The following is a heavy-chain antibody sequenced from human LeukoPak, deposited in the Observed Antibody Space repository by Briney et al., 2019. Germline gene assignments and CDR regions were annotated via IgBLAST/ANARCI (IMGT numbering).Heavy chain of an antibody. J-gene: IGHJ4*02. CDR1: GFTVSSSY. Sequence: GGSLRLSCAASGFTVSSSYMSWVRQAPGKGLEWVAAIYSGGSTYYADSVKGRFTISRDNSKNTLYLQMNSLRAEDTAVYYCASYDSSGYYHYFDYWGQGTLVTVSS. CDR2: IYSGGST. V-gene: IGHV3-53*01. D-gene: IGHD3-22*01. CDR3: ASYDSSGYYHYFDY.